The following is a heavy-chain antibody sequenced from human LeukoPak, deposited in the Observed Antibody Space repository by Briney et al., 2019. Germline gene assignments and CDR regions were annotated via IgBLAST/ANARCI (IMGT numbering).Heavy chain of an antibody. J-gene: IGHJ4*02. CDR2: VKSRSDSGTI. D-gene: IGHD2-21*01. CDR1: GFTFSDVW. CDR3: PAVGHWGGGDRCYSPAVAGMF. Sequence: GGSLRLSCAASGFTFSDVWMTWVRQAPGKGLEWVGRVKSRSDSGTIDYAAPVKGRFNISRDDSKNILYLQMNSLMIEATGVYYCPAVGHWGGGDRCYSPAVAGMFWGRGALVTVSS. V-gene: IGHV3-15*01.